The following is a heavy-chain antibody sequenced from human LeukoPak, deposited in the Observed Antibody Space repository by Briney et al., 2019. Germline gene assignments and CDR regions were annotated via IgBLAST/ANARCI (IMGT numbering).Heavy chain of an antibody. D-gene: IGHD2-2*01. CDR2: IIGGGGST. V-gene: IGHV3-23*01. Sequence: PGGSLRLSCAASEFSVGSNYMTWVRQAPGKGLEWVSGIIGGGGSTYYADSVKGRFTISGDNSRNTLFLQMNSLRAEDTAVYYCAHGAMYQLDYWGQGTLVTVSS. CDR1: EFSVGSNY. CDR3: AHGAMYQLDY. J-gene: IGHJ4*02.